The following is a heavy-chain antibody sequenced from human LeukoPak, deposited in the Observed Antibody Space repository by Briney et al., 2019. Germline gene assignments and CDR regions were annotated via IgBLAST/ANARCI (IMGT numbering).Heavy chain of an antibody. CDR3: ARGPRRRITIFPGDYYGMDV. CDR1: GFTFSSYW. J-gene: IGHJ6*02. D-gene: IGHD3-3*01. Sequence: GGSLRLSCAASGFTFSSYWMHWVRQAPGKGLVWVSRINSDGSSTSYADSVKGRFIISRDNAKNTLYLQMNSLRAEDTAVYYCARGPRRRITIFPGDYYGMDVWGQGTTVTVSS. CDR2: INSDGSST. V-gene: IGHV3-74*01.